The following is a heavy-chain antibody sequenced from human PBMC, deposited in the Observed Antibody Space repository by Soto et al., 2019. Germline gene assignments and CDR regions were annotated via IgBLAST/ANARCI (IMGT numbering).Heavy chain of an antibody. D-gene: IGHD2-21*02. CDR2: ISSSGGST. J-gene: IGHJ5*02. CDR3: VKDRGQCLLDPDYNWFYA. V-gene: IGHV3-23*01. Sequence: GGSLRLSCAAPGFTFSTYAMSCVRQSPGKGLEWVSAISSSGGSTYYADSVKGRFTISRDNSKNALYLQVNSLRAEDTAVYYCVKDRGQCLLDPDYNWFYAWGQGTLL. CDR1: GFTFSTYA.